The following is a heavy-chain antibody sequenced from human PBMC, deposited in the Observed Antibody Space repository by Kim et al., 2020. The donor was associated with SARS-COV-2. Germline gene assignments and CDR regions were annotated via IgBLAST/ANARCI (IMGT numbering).Heavy chain of an antibody. J-gene: IGHJ4*02. D-gene: IGHD1-1*01. CDR3: ARDLPPPTRWTFDY. V-gene: IGHV3-48*01. CDR1: GFTFSSYT. CDR2: ISSDSSNI. Sequence: GGSLRLSCAASGFTFSSYTMNWVRQAPGKGLEWVAYISSDSSNIYYADSVKGRFTISRDNSKNSLYLQMNSLRAEDTAVYYCARDLPPPTRWTFDYWGQ.